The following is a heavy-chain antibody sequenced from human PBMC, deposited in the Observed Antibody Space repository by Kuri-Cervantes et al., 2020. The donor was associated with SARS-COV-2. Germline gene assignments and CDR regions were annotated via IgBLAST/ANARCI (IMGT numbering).Heavy chain of an antibody. J-gene: IGHJ3*02. CDR3: ARAGGDAFDI. CDR1: GFTFSSYA. D-gene: IGHD1-14*01. Sequence: GESLKISCAASGFTFSSYAMHWVRQAPGKGLEWVSSISSSSSYIYYADSVKGRFTISRDNAKNSLYLQMNSLRAEDTAVYYCARAGGDAFDIWGQGTMVTVSS. CDR2: ISSSSSYI. V-gene: IGHV3-21*01.